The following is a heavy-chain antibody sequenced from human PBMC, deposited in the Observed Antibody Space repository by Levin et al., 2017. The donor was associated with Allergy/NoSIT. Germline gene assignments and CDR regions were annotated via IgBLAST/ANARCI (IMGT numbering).Heavy chain of an antibody. Sequence: GESLKISCAASGFTFSSYAMSWVRQAPGKGLEWVSSISGSGGSTYYADSVKGRFTISRDNSKNTLYLQMNSLRAEDTAVYYCAKVGGWGIGYSDYWGQGTLVTVFS. D-gene: IGHD3-16*01. CDR1: GFTFSSYA. J-gene: IGHJ4*02. CDR3: AKVGGWGIGYSDY. CDR2: ISGSGGST. V-gene: IGHV3-23*01.